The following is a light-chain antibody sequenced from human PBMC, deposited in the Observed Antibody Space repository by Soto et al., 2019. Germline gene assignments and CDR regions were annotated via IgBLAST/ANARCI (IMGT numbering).Light chain of an antibody. CDR3: QQYGSSPRYP. V-gene: IGKV3-20*01. Sequence: EIVLTQSPGTLSLSPGERATLSCRASQSVSSSYLAWYQQKPGQAPRLLIYGASSRATGIPDRFSGSGSGTAFTRTISRLEPEDFAVYYCQQYGSSPRYPFGQGTKLEIK. CDR1: QSVSSSY. J-gene: IGKJ2*01. CDR2: GAS.